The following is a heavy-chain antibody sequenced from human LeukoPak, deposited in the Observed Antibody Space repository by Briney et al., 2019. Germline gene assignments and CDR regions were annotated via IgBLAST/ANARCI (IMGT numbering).Heavy chain of an antibody. V-gene: IGHV4-34*01. CDR1: GGSFSGYY. Sequence: SEPLSLSCAVSGGSFSGYYWSWIRPPPGKGLEWIGEINHSGSTTYNPSLKSRVTISVDTSKTQSSLNLSSATAADTAVHYCARRDSAGVVPAEVYNDYWGQPTPVSAPS. CDR2: INHSGST. J-gene: IGHJ4*02. CDR3: ARRDSAGVVPAEVYNDY. D-gene: IGHD2-2*01.